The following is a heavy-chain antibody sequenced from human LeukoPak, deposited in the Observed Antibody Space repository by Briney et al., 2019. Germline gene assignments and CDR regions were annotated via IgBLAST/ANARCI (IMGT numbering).Heavy chain of an antibody. CDR3: ASVNYGSGSYYSDY. CDR1: GITFRNYG. CDR2: IRYDGSKK. J-gene: IGHJ4*02. V-gene: IGHV3-33*03. D-gene: IGHD3-10*01. Sequence: PGRSLRLSCAASGITFRNYGMHWVRQAPGKGLEWVAVIRYDGSKKYYADSVKGRFTISRDNSRNTLYLQMNSLRAEDTAVYYCASVNYGSGSYYSDYWGQGTPVTVSS.